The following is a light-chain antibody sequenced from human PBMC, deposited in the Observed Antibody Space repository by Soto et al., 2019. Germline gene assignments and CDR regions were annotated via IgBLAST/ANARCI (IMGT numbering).Light chain of an antibody. J-gene: IGLJ2*01. CDR3: SSYTGSSTPLV. V-gene: IGLV2-14*01. CDR1: SSDVGGYNY. CDR2: DLS. Sequence: QSALTQPASVSGSPGQSITISCTGTSSDVGGYNYVSWYQQHPGKAPKLMIYDLSNRPSGVSNRFSGSKSGNTASLTISGIQAEDEADYYCSSYTGSSTPLVFGGGTKLTVL.